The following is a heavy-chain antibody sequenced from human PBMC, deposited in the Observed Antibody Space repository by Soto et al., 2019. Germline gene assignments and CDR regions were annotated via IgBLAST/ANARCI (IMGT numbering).Heavy chain of an antibody. D-gene: IGHD1-26*01. CDR3: AKVLWPGELLGVFDY. J-gene: IGHJ4*02. CDR2: ISGSGGST. CDR1: GFTFSSYA. Sequence: RGSMRLSCAASGFTFSSYAMSWVRQAPGKGLEWVSAISGSGGSTYYADSVKGRFTISRDNSKNTLYLQMNSLRAEDTAVYYCAKVLWPGELLGVFDYWGQGTLVTVSS. V-gene: IGHV3-23*01.